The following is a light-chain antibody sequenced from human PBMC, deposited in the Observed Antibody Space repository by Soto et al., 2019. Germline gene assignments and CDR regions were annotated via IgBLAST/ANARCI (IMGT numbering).Light chain of an antibody. Sequence: DIQMTQSPSSLSASVGDRVTITCQASQDISNYLNWYQQKPGKAPKLLIYDASNLETGVPSRFSGSGSGTDFTFTISSLQSEDIATYYCQHYDNFPPLSFGGGTKVEIK. CDR1: QDISNY. CDR3: QHYDNFPPLS. V-gene: IGKV1-33*01. J-gene: IGKJ4*01. CDR2: DAS.